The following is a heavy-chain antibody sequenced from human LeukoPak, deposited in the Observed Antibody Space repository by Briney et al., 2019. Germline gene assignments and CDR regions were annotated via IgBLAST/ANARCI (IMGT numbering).Heavy chain of an antibody. D-gene: IGHD4-11*01. CDR2: INHSGST. Sequence: SETLSLTCAVYGGSFSGYYWSWIRQPPGKGLEWIGEINHSGSTNYNPSLKSRVTMSVDTSKNQFSLKLNSVTAADTAVYYCARGGSRVGNTYYNNDVWRKSPSYPRDLDSWGQGTLVTVSS. CDR1: GGSFSGYY. CDR3: ARGGSRVGNTYYNNDVWRKSPSYPRDLDS. J-gene: IGHJ4*02. V-gene: IGHV4-34*01.